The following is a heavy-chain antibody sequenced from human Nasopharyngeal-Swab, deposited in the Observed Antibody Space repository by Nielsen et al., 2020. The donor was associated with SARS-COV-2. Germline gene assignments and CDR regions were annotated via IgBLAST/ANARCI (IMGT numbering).Heavy chain of an antibody. CDR3: ARDPLYYDSRGYSSYYGMDV. J-gene: IGHJ6*02. V-gene: IGHV3-74*01. D-gene: IGHD3-22*01. CDR2: LTSDGSST. CDR1: GFTFTDYW. Sequence: GESLKISCAASGFTFTDYWMHWVRQAPGKGLVWVSRLTSDGSSTSYADSVKGRFTISRDNAKNMLYLQMNSLRAEDTAVYHCARDPLYYDSRGYSSYYGMDVWGQGTTVTVSS.